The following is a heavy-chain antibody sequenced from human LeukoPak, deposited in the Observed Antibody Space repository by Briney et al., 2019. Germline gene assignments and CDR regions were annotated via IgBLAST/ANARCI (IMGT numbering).Heavy chain of an antibody. D-gene: IGHD3-22*01. CDR2: IIPIFGTT. Sequence: ASVKVSCKASGGTFSSYAISWVRQAPGQGLEWMGGIIPIFGTTNYAQKFQGRVTITADESTSTAYMELSSLRSEDTAVFYCAGSLKFITMIPHYWGQGTLVTVSS. J-gene: IGHJ4*02. CDR3: AGSLKFITMIPHY. CDR1: GGTFSSYA. V-gene: IGHV1-69*13.